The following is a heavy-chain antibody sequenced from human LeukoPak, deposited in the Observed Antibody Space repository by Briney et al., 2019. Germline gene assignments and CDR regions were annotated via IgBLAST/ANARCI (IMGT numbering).Heavy chain of an antibody. Sequence: KSSETLSLTCTVSGGSISSYYWSWIRQPPGKGLEWIGYIYYSRSTNYNPSLKSRVTISVDTSKNQFSLKLSSVTAADTAVYYCARDLVVVVPGHYYYGMDVWGKGTTVTVSS. CDR1: GGSISSYY. CDR2: IYYSRST. CDR3: ARDLVVVVPGHYYYGMDV. J-gene: IGHJ6*04. V-gene: IGHV4-59*01. D-gene: IGHD2-2*01.